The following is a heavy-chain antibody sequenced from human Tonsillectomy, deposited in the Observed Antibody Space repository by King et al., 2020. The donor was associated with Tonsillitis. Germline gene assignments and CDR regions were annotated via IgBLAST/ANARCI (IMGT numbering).Heavy chain of an antibody. J-gene: IGHJ4*02. CDR3: ARDLRMGFDY. Sequence: VQLVESGGGVVQPGRSLRLSWAVSGFPFSSYAMHWVRQAPAKGLEWVAFISYDESNKYYADPVKGRFTISRDNSKNTLYVQMKSLRAEDTAVYYCARDLRMGFDYWGQGTLVTVSS. CDR1: GFPFSSYA. CDR2: ISYDESNK. D-gene: IGHD1-26*01. V-gene: IGHV3-30*04.